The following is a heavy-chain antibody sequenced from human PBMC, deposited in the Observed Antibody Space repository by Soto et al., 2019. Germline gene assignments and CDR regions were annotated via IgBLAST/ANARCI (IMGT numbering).Heavy chain of an antibody. V-gene: IGHV3-21*01. CDR3: ARDTGGGGYYYYYYMDV. CDR1: GFTFSSYS. D-gene: IGHD2-8*02. J-gene: IGHJ6*03. CDR2: ISSSSTYI. Sequence: EVQLVESGGGLVKPGGSLRLSCAASGFTFSSYSMNWVRQAPGKGLEWVSSISSSSTYIYHADSVKGRFTISRDNAKNSLDLQMNSLRAEDTAVYYCARDTGGGGYYYYYYMDVWGKGTTVTVSS.